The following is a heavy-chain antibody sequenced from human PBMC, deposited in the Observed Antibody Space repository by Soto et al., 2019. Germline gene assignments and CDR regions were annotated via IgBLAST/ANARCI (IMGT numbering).Heavy chain of an antibody. CDR2: INPSGGST. Sequence: ASVKVSCKASGYTFTSYYMHWVRQAPGQGLEWMGIINPSGGSTSYAQKFQGRVTMTRDTSTSTVYMELSRLRSEDTAVYYCAKRSSWYDGGSRYFDYWGQGTMVTVHS. D-gene: IGHD6-13*01. J-gene: IGHJ4*02. V-gene: IGHV1-46*01. CDR3: AKRSSWYDGGSRYFDY. CDR1: GYTFTSYY.